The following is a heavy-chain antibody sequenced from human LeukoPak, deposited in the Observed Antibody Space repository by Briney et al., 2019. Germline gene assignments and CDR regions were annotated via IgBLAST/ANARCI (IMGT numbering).Heavy chain of an antibody. CDR2: ISGSGGST. D-gene: IGHD3-3*01. V-gene: IGHV3-23*01. J-gene: IGHJ4*02. CDR1: RFTFSNYA. Sequence: GGSLRLSCAASRFTFSNYAMNWVRQAPGKGLEWVSAISGSGGSTYYVDSVKGRFTISRDNSKNTLYLQMNSLRAEDTAVYYCAKVPRGAGTSSGYWGQGTLVTVSS. CDR3: AKVPRGAGTSSGY.